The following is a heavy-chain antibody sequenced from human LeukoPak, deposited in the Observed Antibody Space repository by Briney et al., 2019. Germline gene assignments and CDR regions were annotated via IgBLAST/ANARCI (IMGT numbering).Heavy chain of an antibody. CDR2: INPNSGGT. V-gene: IGHV1-2*02. J-gene: IGHJ4*02. CDR1: VYTFTAYY. CDR3: ARVGLYGSGSYLSY. D-gene: IGHD3-10*01. Sequence: AASVKVSCKASVYTFTAYYIHWVRQAPGQGLEWMGWINPNSGGTIYEQKFQGRVIRTRDTSISTAYMELNGLRSDDTAVYYCARVGLYGSGSYLSYWGQGSLVTVSS.